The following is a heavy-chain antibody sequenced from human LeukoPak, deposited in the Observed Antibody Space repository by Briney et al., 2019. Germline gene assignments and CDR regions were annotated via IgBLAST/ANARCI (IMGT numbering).Heavy chain of an antibody. V-gene: IGHV3-23*01. CDR3: ARDHPQMATAQGAFDI. Sequence: GGSLRLSCAASGFTFSSYAMSWVRQAPGKGLEWVSAISGSGGSTYYADSVKGRFTISRDNSKNTLYLQMNSLRAEDTAVYYCARDHPQMATAQGAFDIWGQGTMVTVSS. CDR2: ISGSGGST. CDR1: GFTFSSYA. D-gene: IGHD5-24*01. J-gene: IGHJ3*02.